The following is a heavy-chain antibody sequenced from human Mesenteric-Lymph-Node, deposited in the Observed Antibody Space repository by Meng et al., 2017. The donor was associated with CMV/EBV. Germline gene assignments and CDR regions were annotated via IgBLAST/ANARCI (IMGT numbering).Heavy chain of an antibody. Sequence: GASGFTFSSYAMSWVRQAPGKGLEWVSAIRGSGGSTNYADSVKGRFTISRDNSKNTLYLQMNSLRAEDTALYYCAKDKSGYGILDCWGQGTLVTVSS. J-gene: IGHJ4*02. CDR1: GFTFSSYA. V-gene: IGHV3-23*01. CDR2: IRGSGGST. D-gene: IGHD5-12*01. CDR3: AKDKSGYGILDC.